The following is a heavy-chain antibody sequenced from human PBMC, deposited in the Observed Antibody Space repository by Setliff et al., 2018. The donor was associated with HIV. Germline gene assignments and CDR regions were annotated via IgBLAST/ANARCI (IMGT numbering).Heavy chain of an antibody. Sequence: TLSLTCTVSGGSISSGFYYWSWIRQPAGKGLEWIGRIYTTGSTNYNPSLKSRVTISVDTSKNQFSLKLSSVTAADTAVYYCAREKNDYNNYYFDYWGQGTLVTVSS. CDR2: IYTTGST. J-gene: IGHJ4*02. D-gene: IGHD4-4*01. CDR1: GGSISSGFYY. V-gene: IGHV4-61*02. CDR3: AREKNDYNNYYFDY.